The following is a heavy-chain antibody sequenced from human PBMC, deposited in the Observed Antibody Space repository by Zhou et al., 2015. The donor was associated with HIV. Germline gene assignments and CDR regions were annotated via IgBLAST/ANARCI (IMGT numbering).Heavy chain of an antibody. CDR2: ISYDGSNK. CDR1: GFTFSSYG. V-gene: IGHV3-30*18. D-gene: IGHD3-16*01. Sequence: QVQLVESGGGVVQPGRSLRLSCAASGFTFSSYGMHWVRQAPGKGLEWVAVISYDGSNKYYADSVKGRFTISRDNSKKTLYLQMNSLRAEDTAVYYCAKELENSGPVRGSFDYWGQGTLVTVSS. CDR3: AKELENSGPVRGSFDY. J-gene: IGHJ4*02.